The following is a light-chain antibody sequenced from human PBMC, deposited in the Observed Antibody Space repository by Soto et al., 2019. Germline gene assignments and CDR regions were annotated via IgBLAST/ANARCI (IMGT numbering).Light chain of an antibody. CDR3: QQYGTSPT. CDR1: HSVSSGY. J-gene: IGKJ5*01. CDR2: AAS. V-gene: IGKV3-20*01. Sequence: EIVLTQSPGTLALSRGESATLSCGSSHSVSSGYFAWYQQKPGQAPRLLIYAASSRATGIPDRFSGSGSGIDSTLTISRLEPEDFAVYYCQQYGTSPTFGQGTRLENK.